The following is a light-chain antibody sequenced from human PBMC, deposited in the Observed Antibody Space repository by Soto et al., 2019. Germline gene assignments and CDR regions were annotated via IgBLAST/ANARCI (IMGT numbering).Light chain of an antibody. CDR2: GTS. J-gene: IGKJ5*01. V-gene: IGKV1-39*01. Sequence: DIQMTQSPFSLSASVGDRVTITCRASQSIGNYLNWYHQKPEKAPKLLIYGTSSLQSGVPSRFSGSGSGTNFTLTISSVQPQDFATYYCQQSSSTPITFGQGTRLDIK. CDR3: QQSSSTPIT. CDR1: QSIGNY.